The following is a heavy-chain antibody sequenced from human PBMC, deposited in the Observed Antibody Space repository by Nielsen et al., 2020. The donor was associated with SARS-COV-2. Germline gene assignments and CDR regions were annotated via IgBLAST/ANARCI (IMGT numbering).Heavy chain of an antibody. CDR3: ARDIVVDNSYYYGMDV. D-gene: IGHD2-2*01. CDR2: IHYSGST. J-gene: IGHJ6*02. V-gene: IGHV4-39*07. CDR1: GGSINSSSYY. Sequence: GSLRLSCTVSGGSINSSSYYWGWIRQPPGKGLEWIGNIHYSGSTYSNPFLKSRLNMSLDTSKNQFSLKLTSVTAADTAVYYCARDIVVDNSYYYGMDVWGQGTTVTVSS.